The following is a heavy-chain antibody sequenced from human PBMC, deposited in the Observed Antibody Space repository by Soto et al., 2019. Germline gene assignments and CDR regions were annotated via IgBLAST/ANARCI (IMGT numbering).Heavy chain of an antibody. Sequence: SETLSLTCTVSDGTISSYYWSWIRQPPGKGLEWIGYIYYSGSTNYNPSLKSRVTISVDTSKNQFFLKLSSVTAADTAVYYCARLRNTVATGAFDIWGQGTMVTVSS. CDR3: ARLRNTVATGAFDI. J-gene: IGHJ3*02. D-gene: IGHD4-17*01. CDR1: DGTISSYY. V-gene: IGHV4-59*08. CDR2: IYYSGST.